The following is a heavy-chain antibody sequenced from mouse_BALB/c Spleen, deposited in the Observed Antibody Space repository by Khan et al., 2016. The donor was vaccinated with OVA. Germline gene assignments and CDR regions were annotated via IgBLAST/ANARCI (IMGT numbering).Heavy chain of an antibody. D-gene: IGHD1-1*02. CDR3: AEGSYVDY. V-gene: IGHV3-6*02. Sequence: EVQLQESGPGLVKPSQSLSLTCSVTGYSITSGYYWNWIRQFPGNKLEWMGYISYDGSNNYNPSLKNRISITRDTSKNQFFLKLNSVTTEDTAKYYCAEGSYVDYWGQKASVTIAS. J-gene: IGHJ4*01. CDR2: ISYDGSN. CDR1: GYSITSGYY.